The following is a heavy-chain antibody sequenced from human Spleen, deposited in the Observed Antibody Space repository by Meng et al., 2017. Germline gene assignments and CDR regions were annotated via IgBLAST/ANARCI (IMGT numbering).Heavy chain of an antibody. J-gene: IGHJ4*02. Sequence: QGQRQQWGAGLLQPSGTRPPSGAVYGGVFSGYYWSWIRQPPGKGLEWIGEINHSGSTNYNPSLKSRVTISVDTSKNQFSLKLSSVTAADTAVYYCARVYDLRVLDYWGQGTLVTVSS. CDR2: INHSGST. CDR1: GGVFSGYY. D-gene: IGHD3/OR15-3a*01. CDR3: ARVYDLRVLDY. V-gene: IGHV4-34*01.